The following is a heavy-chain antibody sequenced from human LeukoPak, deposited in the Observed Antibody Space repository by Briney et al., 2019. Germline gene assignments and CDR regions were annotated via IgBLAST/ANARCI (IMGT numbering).Heavy chain of an antibody. D-gene: IGHD5-24*01. CDR3: ARFDGAYYYYGMDV. J-gene: IGHJ6*02. V-gene: IGHV4-30-2*01. Sequence: SETLSLTCAVSGGSISSGGYSWSWIRQPPGKGLEWIGYIYHSGSTYYNPSLKSRVTISVDKSKNQFSLKLSSVTAADTAVYYCARFDGAYYYYGMDVWGQGTTVTVSS. CDR1: GGSISSGGYS. CDR2: IYHSGST.